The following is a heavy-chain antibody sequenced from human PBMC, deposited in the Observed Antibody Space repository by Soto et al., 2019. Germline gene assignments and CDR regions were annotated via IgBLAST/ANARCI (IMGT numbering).Heavy chain of an antibody. CDR3: ASYYDSSGYYYADN. CDR2: IYYSGST. Sequence: PSETLSLTCTVSGGSISSYYWSWIRQPPGKGLEWIGYIYYSGSTNYNPSLKSRVTISVDTSKNQFSLKLSSVTAADTAVYYCASYYDSSGYYYADNWRQLXLVTVSS. V-gene: IGHV4-59*01. J-gene: IGHJ4*02. CDR1: GGSISSYY. D-gene: IGHD3-22*01.